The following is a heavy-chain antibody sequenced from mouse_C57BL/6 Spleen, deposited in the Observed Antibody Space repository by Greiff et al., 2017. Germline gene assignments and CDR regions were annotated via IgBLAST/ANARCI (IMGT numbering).Heavy chain of an antibody. Sequence: EVQLHQSGPELVKPGASVKISCKASGYSFTGYYMNWVKQSPEKILEWIGEIIPSTGGHTSNQKFKSKATLTVDKSSSTAYMQLKSLTSEDSAVYYCARHGPAWFAYWGQGTLVTVSA. D-gene: IGHD3-1*01. CDR3: ARHGPAWFAY. CDR1: GYSFTGYY. J-gene: IGHJ3*01. V-gene: IGHV1-42*01. CDR2: IIPSTGGH.